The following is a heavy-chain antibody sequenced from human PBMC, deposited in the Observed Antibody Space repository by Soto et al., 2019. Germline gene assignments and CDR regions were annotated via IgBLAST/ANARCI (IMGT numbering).Heavy chain of an antibody. CDR2: INPNSGGT. J-gene: IGHJ6*02. D-gene: IGHD4-4*01. Sequence: QVQLVQSGAEVKKPGASVKVSCKASGYTFTGYYMHWVRQAPGQGLEWMGWINPNSGGTNYAQKVQGWVTMTRDTSISTAYMELSRLRSDDTAVYYCARDPGWMTTVTTGYYYYGMDVWGQGTTVTVSS. CDR1: GYTFTGYY. CDR3: ARDPGWMTTVTTGYYYYGMDV. V-gene: IGHV1-2*04.